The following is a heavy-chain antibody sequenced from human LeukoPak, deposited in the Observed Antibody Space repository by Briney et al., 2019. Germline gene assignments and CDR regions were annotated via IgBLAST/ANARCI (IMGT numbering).Heavy chain of an antibody. J-gene: IGHJ3*02. CDR1: GFTFSSYA. CDR2: ISYDGSNK. D-gene: IGHD3-16*01. Sequence: PGGSLRLSCAASGFTFSSYAMHRVRQAPGKGPEWVAVISYDGSNKYSADSVKGLFTISRDNSKNTLYLQMNSLRAEDTAVYYCARFGGTIVIGAFDNWGQGTMVTVSS. CDR3: ARFGGTIVIGAFDN. V-gene: IGHV3-30*04.